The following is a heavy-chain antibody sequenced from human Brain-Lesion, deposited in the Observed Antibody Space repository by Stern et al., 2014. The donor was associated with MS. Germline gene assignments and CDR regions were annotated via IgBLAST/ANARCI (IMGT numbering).Heavy chain of an antibody. CDR2: FDPEDGES. CDR1: GYTLTGLS. J-gene: IGHJ3*02. Sequence: VQLVESGAEVKKPGASVKVSCKASGYTLTGLSMHWVRQAPGTGLEWMGGFDPEDGESIYEQKFQGRVTMTEDTSTDTAYMELSSLRSEDTAIYYCATDLQQPLVDTFDIWGQGTMVTVSS. CDR3: ATDLQQPLVDTFDI. V-gene: IGHV1-24*01. D-gene: IGHD6-13*01.